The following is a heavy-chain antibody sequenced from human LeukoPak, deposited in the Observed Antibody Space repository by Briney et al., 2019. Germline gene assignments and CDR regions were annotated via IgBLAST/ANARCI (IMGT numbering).Heavy chain of an antibody. V-gene: IGHV3-23*01. J-gene: IGHJ4*02. D-gene: IGHD6-6*01. Sequence: GGSPRLSCAASGFTFSNYVMGWVRQPPGEGLQWVSVISGSGITTYYARSVKGRFTISRDNSKNTLYLQMNNLRAEDTAIYYCAKTGLYSSSSRGYFDYWGQGTLVTVSS. CDR1: GFTFSNYV. CDR2: ISGSGITT. CDR3: AKTGLYSSSSRGYFDY.